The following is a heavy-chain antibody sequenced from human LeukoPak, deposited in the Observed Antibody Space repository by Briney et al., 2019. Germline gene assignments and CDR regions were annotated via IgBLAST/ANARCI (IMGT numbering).Heavy chain of an antibody. Sequence: GGSLRLSCAASGFTFSRYWMSWVRQAPGKGLEWVANIKQDGSEKYYVDSVKGRFTISRDNAKNSLYLQMNSLRVEDTAVYYCARDGGIIRFGGQDVWGQGTTVTVSS. CDR3: ARDGGIIRFGGQDV. V-gene: IGHV3-7*01. CDR2: IKQDGSEK. CDR1: GFTFSRYW. D-gene: IGHD3-16*01. J-gene: IGHJ6*02.